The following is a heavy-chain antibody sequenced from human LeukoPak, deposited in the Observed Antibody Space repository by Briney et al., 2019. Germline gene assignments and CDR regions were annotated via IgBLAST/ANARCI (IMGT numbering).Heavy chain of an antibody. CDR1: YX. CDR3: ARDFIAVAGSNWFDP. J-gene: IGHJ5*02. V-gene: IGHV3-21*01. D-gene: IGHD6-19*01. Sequence: YXXXWVRQAXXXGLEWVSSISSSSSYIYYADSVKGRFTISRDNAKNSLYLQMNSLRAEDTAVYYCARDFIAVAGSNWFDPWGQGTLVTVSS. CDR2: ISSSSSYI.